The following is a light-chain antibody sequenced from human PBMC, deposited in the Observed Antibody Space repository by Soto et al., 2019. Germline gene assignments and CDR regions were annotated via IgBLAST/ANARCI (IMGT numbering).Light chain of an antibody. CDR3: QQYDTAPLT. CDR1: QSVPKNY. CDR2: DVS. Sequence: EIVLTQSPGTLSLSPGEGATLSCRASQSVPKNYLGWYKQKTGQAPRLLIYDVSIRATDVPDRFSGSGSETDFTLTISGLEPEDFAVYYCQQYDTAPLTFGGGTKLEIK. J-gene: IGKJ4*01. V-gene: IGKV3-20*01.